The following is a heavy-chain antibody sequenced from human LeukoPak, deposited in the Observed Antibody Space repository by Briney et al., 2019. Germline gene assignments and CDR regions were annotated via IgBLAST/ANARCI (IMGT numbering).Heavy chain of an antibody. Sequence: ASVKVSCKASGYSFTSNYIHWVRQAPGQGLEWMGMIYPRVGSTSYAQKFQGRVTVTRDTSTSTVHVELSGLRSEDTAVYYCARDQEAFDYWGQGTLVTVSS. CDR2: IYPRVGST. CDR1: GYSFTSNY. J-gene: IGHJ4*02. V-gene: IGHV1-46*01. CDR3: ARDQEAFDY.